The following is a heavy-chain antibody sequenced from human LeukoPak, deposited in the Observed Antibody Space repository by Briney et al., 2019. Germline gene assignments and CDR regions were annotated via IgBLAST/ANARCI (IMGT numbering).Heavy chain of an antibody. CDR1: GFTFDDYA. J-gene: IGHJ6*02. CDR2: LSGDSQNI. Sequence: PGGSLRLSCAASGFTFDDYAMFWGRQAPGKGLGWVSGLSGDSQNIGYAASVKGRFPISRDNAKHSLYLQMNSLRAEDTAFYYCARGNRDSSGFYFYYGMDVWGQGTTVTISS. CDR3: ARGNRDSSGFYFYYGMDV. D-gene: IGHD6-19*01. V-gene: IGHV3-9*01.